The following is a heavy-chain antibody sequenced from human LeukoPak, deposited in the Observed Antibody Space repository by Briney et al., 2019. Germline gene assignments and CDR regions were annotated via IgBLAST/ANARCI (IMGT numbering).Heavy chain of an antibody. Sequence: GGSLRLSCAASGLTFSNYAMSWVRQAPGKGLEWVSGISGSGGYTYYADSVKGRFTISRDNSKNTLYLQMDSLRAEDTAIYYCAKDPYYDFWSGYYYFDYWGQGTLVTVSS. V-gene: IGHV3-23*01. CDR3: AKDPYYDFWSGYYYFDY. CDR1: GLTFSNYA. CDR2: ISGSGGYT. D-gene: IGHD3-3*01. J-gene: IGHJ4*02.